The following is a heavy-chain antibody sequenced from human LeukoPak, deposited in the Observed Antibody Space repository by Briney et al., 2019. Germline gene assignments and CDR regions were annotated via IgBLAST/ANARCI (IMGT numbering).Heavy chain of an antibody. CDR1: GGSFSGYY. CDR3: ARIRSYDYIWGSYRFFDY. J-gene: IGHJ4*02. D-gene: IGHD3-16*02. Sequence: PSETLSLTCAVYGGSFSGYYWNWIRQPPGKGLEWIGEINHSGSINYNPSLKSRVTVSVGTSKNQFSLKLSSVTAADTAVYYCARIRSYDYIWGSYRFFDYWGQGTLVTVSS. V-gene: IGHV4-34*01. CDR2: INHSGSI.